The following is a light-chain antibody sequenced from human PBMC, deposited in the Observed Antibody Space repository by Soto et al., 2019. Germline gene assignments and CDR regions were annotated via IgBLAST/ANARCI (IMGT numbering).Light chain of an antibody. Sequence: VLTVLPGTLPLTPGEGATLSRRASRSVSSSYLAWYQQKPGQASRLLIYGASSRATGIPDRFSGSGSGTDFTLTISRLEPEDFAVYYCHQYDSWTFGQGTKVDI. CDR1: RSVSSSY. CDR2: GAS. CDR3: HQYDSWT. J-gene: IGKJ1*01. V-gene: IGKV3-20*01.